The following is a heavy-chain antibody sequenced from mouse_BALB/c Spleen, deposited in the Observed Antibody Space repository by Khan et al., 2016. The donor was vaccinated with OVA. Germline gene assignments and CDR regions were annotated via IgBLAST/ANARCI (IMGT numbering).Heavy chain of an antibody. D-gene: IGHD2-10*01. V-gene: IGHV2-6-1*01. CDR2: IWSDGTT. CDR1: GFSLTTYG. CDR3: ARQPYYHYNIMDY. Sequence: VELVESGPGLAAPSQSLSITCTISGFSLTTYGVHWVRQPPGKGLEWLVVIWSDGTTNYNSALKSRLTIHKDNSQSQVFLKMNSLQTDDTAIYFCARQPYYHYNIMDYGGQGTSVTVSS. J-gene: IGHJ4*01.